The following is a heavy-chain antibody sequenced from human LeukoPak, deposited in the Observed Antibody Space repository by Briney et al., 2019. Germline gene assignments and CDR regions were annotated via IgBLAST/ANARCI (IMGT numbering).Heavy chain of an antibody. Sequence: GGSLRLSCAASGFTFSSYWMHWVRQAPGKGLVWVSRINSDGSSTSYADSVKGRFTISRDNAKNTLYLQMNSLRAEDTAVYYCARDRGRQWLAYYYGMDVWGQGTTVTVSS. D-gene: IGHD6-19*01. CDR1: GFTFSSYW. J-gene: IGHJ6*02. CDR2: INSDGSST. V-gene: IGHV3-74*01. CDR3: ARDRGRQWLAYYYGMDV.